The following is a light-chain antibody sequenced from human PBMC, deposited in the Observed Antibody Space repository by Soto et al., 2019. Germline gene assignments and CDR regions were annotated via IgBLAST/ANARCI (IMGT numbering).Light chain of an antibody. V-gene: IGLV2-14*03. CDR1: SSDVGGFNY. CDR2: DVT. CDR3: NSYTSSSTYV. J-gene: IGLJ1*01. Sequence: QSALTQPASVSGSPGQSITISCTGTSSDVGGFNYVSWYQQHPGKAPKLMIYDVTNRPSGVSYRFFGSKSGNTASLTISGLQAEDEADYYCNSYTSSSTYVFGTGTQLTVL.